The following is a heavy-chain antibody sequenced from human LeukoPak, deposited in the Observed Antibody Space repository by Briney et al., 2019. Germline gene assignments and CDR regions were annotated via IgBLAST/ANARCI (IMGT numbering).Heavy chain of an antibody. J-gene: IGHJ4*02. V-gene: IGHV4-59*12. CDR2: IYYSGST. CDR3: ARSDGIAAAGPFDY. Sequence: PSETLSLTCSVSGGSISGYYWTWIRQPPGKGLEWIGYIYYSGSTNYHPSLKSRVTLSVDTSKKQFSLKLSSVTAEDTAVYYCARSDGIAAAGPFDYWGQGTLVTVS. CDR1: GGSISGYY. D-gene: IGHD6-13*01.